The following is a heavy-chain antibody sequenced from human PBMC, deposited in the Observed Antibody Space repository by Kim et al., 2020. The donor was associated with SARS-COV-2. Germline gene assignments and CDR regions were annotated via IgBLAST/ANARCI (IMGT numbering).Heavy chain of an antibody. D-gene: IGHD1-1*01. CDR2: IYYSGST. Sequence: SETLSLTCNVSGGSISSSSYYWGWIRQPPGKGLEWIGSIYYSGSTYYNPSLKSRVTISVDTSKNQFSLKLSSVTAADTAVYYCARSPTTLPDAFDIGGQGTMVTVSS. CDR1: GGSISSSSYY. V-gene: IGHV4-39*07. J-gene: IGHJ3*02. CDR3: ARSPTTLPDAFDI.